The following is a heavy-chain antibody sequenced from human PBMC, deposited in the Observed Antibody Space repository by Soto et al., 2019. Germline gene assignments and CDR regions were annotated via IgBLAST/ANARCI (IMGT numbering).Heavy chain of an antibody. CDR3: ARRAVRGVIRGYYYYGMDV. CDR1: GYSFTSYW. CDR2: IYPGDSDT. J-gene: IGHJ6*02. Sequence: PGESLKISCKGSGYSFTSYWIGWVRQMPGKGLEWMGIIYPGDSDTRYSPSFQGQVTISADKSISTAYLQWSSLKASDTAMYYCARRAVRGVIRGYYYYGMDVWGQGTTVTVSS. D-gene: IGHD3-10*01. V-gene: IGHV5-51*01.